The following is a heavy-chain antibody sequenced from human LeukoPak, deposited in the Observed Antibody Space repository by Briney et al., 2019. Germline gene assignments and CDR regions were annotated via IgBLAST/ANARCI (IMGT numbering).Heavy chain of an antibody. J-gene: IGHJ4*02. V-gene: IGHV1-69*01. CDR3: ALGVRGVIYPGCFDY. D-gene: IGHD3-10*01. CDR2: IIPIFGTA. CDR1: GGTFSSYA. Sequence: SVKVSCKASGGTFSSYAISWVRQAPGQGLEWMGGIIPIFGTANYAQKFRGRVTITADESTSTAYMELSSLRSEDTAVYYCALGVRGVIYPGCFDYWGQGTLVPVSS.